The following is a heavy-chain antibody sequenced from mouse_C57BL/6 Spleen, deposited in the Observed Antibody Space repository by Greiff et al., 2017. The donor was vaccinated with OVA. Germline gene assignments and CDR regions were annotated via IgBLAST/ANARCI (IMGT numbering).Heavy chain of an antibody. CDR3: ARNGWLLRPYFDY. D-gene: IGHD2-3*01. V-gene: IGHV5-17*01. CDR2: ISSGSSTI. J-gene: IGHJ2*01. CDR1: GFTFSDYG. Sequence: EVQLVESGGGLVKPGGSLKLSCAASGFTFSDYGMHWVRQAPEKGLEWVAYISSGSSTIYYADTVKGRFTISRDNAKNTLVLQMTSLRSEDTAMYYCARNGWLLRPYFDYWGQGTTLTVSS.